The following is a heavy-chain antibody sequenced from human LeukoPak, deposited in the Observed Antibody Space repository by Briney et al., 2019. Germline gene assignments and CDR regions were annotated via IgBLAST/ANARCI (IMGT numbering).Heavy chain of an antibody. V-gene: IGHV1-18*01. CDR1: GYTFTSYG. CDR3: ARVENMASGTDWFDP. J-gene: IGHJ5*02. D-gene: IGHD2/OR15-2a*01. CDR2: ISAYNGNT. Sequence: GASVKVSCKASGYTFTSYGISWVRQAPGQGLEWMGWISAYNGNTNYAQKLQGRVTMTTDTSTSTAYMELRSLRSDDTAVYYCARVENMASGTDWFDPWGQGTLVTVSS.